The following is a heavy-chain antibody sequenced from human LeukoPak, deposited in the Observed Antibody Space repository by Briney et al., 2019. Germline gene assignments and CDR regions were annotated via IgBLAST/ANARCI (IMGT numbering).Heavy chain of an antibody. CDR2: IYYSGATYDSGST. D-gene: IGHD3-10*01. J-gene: IGHJ5*02. CDR3: AGGSGSYQP. V-gene: IGHV4-30-4*01. CDR1: GGTISSSDFY. Sequence: SETLSLTCTVSGGTISSSDFYWSWIRQPPGKGLEWIGYIYYSGATYDSGSTYYNPSLKSRVTISIDTSKNQFSLKLSSVTAADTAVYYCAGGSGSYQPWGQGTLVTVSS.